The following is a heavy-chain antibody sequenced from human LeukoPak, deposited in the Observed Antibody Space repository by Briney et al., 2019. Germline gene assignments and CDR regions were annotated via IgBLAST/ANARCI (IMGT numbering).Heavy chain of an antibody. D-gene: IGHD3-22*01. CDR1: GGTFSCYA. V-gene: IGHV1-69*13. J-gene: IGHJ4*02. Sequence: GASVKVSCKASGGTFSCYAISWVRQAPGQGLEWMGGIIPIFGTANYAQKFQGRVTITADESTSTAYMELSSLRSEDTAVYYCARDLSYYDSSGLPGTFDYWGQGTLVTVSS. CDR2: IIPIFGTA. CDR3: ARDLSYYDSSGLPGTFDY.